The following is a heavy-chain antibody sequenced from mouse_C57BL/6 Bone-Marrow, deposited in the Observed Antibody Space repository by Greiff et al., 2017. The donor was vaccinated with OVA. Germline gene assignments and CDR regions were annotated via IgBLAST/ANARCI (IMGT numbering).Heavy chain of an antibody. CDR3: TKGSYWYFDV. CDR1: GFNIKDYY. J-gene: IGHJ1*03. CDR2: IDPEDGDT. D-gene: IGHD1-1*01. V-gene: IGHV14-1*01. Sequence: VQLQQSGAELVRPGASVKLSCTASGFNIKDYYMHWVKQRPEQGLEWIGRIDPEDGDTEYAPKFQGEATMTADTSSNTAYLQLSSLTSEDTAVYYCTKGSYWYFDVWGTGTTVTVSS.